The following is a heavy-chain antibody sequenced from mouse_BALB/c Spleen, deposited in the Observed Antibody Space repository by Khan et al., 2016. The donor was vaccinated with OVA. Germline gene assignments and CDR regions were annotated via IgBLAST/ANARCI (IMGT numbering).Heavy chain of an antibody. Sequence: QIQLVQSGPELKKPGETVKISCKASGYTFTNYGMNWVKQSPGKALKWMGWINTYTGEPTYADDFKGRFAFSLETSASTAFLQLNNLKNDDTATYFCARPPYFSYTLDHWGQGTSVTVSS. CDR1: GYTFTNYG. D-gene: IGHD2-10*01. CDR3: ARPPYFSYTLDH. J-gene: IGHJ4*01. CDR2: INTYTGEP. V-gene: IGHV9-3-1*01.